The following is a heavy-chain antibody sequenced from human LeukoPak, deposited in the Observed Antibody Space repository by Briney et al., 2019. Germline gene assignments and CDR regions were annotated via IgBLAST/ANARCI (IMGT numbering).Heavy chain of an antibody. D-gene: IGHD1-14*01. Sequence: GGSLRLSCAASGFAFSSYGMNWVRQAPGKGLEWVSSISSSSSYIYYADSVKGRFTISRDNAKNSLYLQMNSLRAEDTAVYYCARVSVLYGMDVWGQGTTVTVSS. CDR1: GFAFSSYG. V-gene: IGHV3-21*01. CDR2: ISSSSSYI. CDR3: ARVSVLYGMDV. J-gene: IGHJ6*02.